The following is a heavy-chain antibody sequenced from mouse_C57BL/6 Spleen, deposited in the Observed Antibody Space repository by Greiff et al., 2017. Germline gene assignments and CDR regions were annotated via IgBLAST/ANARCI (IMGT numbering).Heavy chain of an antibody. Sequence: QVQLQQSGPGLVQPSQSLSITCTVSGFSLTSYGVHWVRQSPGKGLEWLGVIWSGGSTDYHAAFISRLSISKDNSKSHVFFKMNSLQADDTAIYYCAPYDGSSYWAMDYWGQGTSVTVSS. CDR3: APYDGSSYWAMDY. CDR2: IWSGGST. CDR1: GFSLTSYG. V-gene: IGHV2-2*01. J-gene: IGHJ4*01. D-gene: IGHD1-1*01.